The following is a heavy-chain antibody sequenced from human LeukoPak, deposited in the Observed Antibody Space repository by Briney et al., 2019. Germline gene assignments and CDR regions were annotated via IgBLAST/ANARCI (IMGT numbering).Heavy chain of an antibody. CDR1: GGTFSSYA. D-gene: IGHD5-12*01. CDR2: IIPIFGTA. CDR3: ATAYDSSGAFDI. V-gene: IGHV1-69*13. J-gene: IGHJ3*02. Sequence: SVKVSCTASGGTFSSYAISWVRQAPGQGLEWMGGIIPIFGTANYAQKFQGRVTITADESTSTAYMELSSLRSEDTAVYYCATAYDSSGAFDIWGQGTMVTVSS.